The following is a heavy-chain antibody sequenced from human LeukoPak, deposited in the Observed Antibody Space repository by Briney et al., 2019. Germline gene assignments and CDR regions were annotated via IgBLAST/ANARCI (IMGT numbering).Heavy chain of an antibody. Sequence: PGGFLRLSCAASGFIFTAYGMHWVRQAPGKGLEWVAVISHDLTYQAYADSVKGRFTISRDDSKNTLYVQMNSLRTEDTAFYYCARDVNNYFDYWGLGTLVTVSS. CDR2: ISHDLTYQ. CDR1: GFIFTAYG. CDR3: ARDVNNYFDY. J-gene: IGHJ4*02. V-gene: IGHV3-30*03.